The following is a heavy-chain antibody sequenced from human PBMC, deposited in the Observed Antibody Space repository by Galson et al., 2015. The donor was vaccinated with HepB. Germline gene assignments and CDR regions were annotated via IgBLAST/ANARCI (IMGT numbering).Heavy chain of an antibody. V-gene: IGHV3-43*01. J-gene: IGHJ4*02. CDR3: AKGGYQLLSNFDY. CDR2: ISWDGVST. D-gene: IGHD2-2*01. Sequence: SLRLSCAASGFTFDDFTMYWVRQAPGKGLEWVSLISWDGVSTKYVDSVKGRFTISRDNSKNSLYLQMNSLGTEDTALYYCAKGGYQLLSNFDYWGQGTLVTVSS. CDR1: GFTFDDFT.